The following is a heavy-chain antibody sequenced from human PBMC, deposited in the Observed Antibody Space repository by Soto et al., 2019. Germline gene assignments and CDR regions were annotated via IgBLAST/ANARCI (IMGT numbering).Heavy chain of an antibody. Sequence: SETLSLTCAVSGGSISSSNWWSWVRQPPGKGLEWIGEIYHSGSTNYNPSLKSRVTISVDKSKHQFSLMLISVTAADTAVYYCATQISNWFDPWGQGTLVTVSS. CDR3: ATQISNWFDP. J-gene: IGHJ5*02. CDR1: GGSISSSNW. V-gene: IGHV4-4*02. CDR2: IYHSGST. D-gene: IGHD3-3*02.